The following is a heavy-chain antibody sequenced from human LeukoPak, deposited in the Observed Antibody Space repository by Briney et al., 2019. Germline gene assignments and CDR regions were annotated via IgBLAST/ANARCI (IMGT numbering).Heavy chain of an antibody. CDR3: ARASGVSAAGSPYYFDY. CDR2: ISPYSGNT. Sequence: GASVKVSCKASGYTFPSYGITWVRQAPGQGLECMGWISPYSGNTDYAQKFQGRVTMTTDTSTTTAYMELRSLRPDDTAVYYCARASGVSAAGSPYYFDYWGQGTLVTVSS. V-gene: IGHV1-18*01. D-gene: IGHD6-13*01. J-gene: IGHJ4*02. CDR1: GYTFPSYG.